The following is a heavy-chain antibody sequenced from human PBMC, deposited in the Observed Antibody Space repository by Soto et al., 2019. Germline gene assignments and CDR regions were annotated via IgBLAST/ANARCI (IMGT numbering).Heavy chain of an antibody. CDR3: ASALKDYDILTGYYSAEYFQH. J-gene: IGHJ1*01. CDR1: GGSISSGGYY. D-gene: IGHD3-9*01. CDR2: IYYSGST. V-gene: IGHV4-31*03. Sequence: QVQLQESGPGLVKPSQTLSLTCTVSGGSISSGGYYWSWIRQHPGKGLEWIGYIYYSGSTYYNTSLKSRVTISVDTSKNQFSLKLSSVTAADTAVYYCASALKDYDILTGYYSAEYFQHWGQGTLVTVSS.